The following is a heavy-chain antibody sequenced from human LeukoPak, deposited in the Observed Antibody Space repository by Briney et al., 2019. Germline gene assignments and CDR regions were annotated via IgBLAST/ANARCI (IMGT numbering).Heavy chain of an antibody. CDR2: LSYTGKT. J-gene: IGHJ4*02. D-gene: IGHD2/OR15-2a*01. Sequence: SETLSLTCTVSGGSISSSHWNWIRQLPGKRLEWIGCLSYTGKTDYNPSLTSRVAISLGTSKNQVSLKLRSVTAADTAVYYCSEGYFEPFAHWGQGILVTVSS. CDR1: GGSISSSH. V-gene: IGHV4-59*01. CDR3: SEGYFEPFAH.